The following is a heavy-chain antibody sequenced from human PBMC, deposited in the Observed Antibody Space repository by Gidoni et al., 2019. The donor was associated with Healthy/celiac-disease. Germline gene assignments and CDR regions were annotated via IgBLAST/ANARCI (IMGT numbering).Heavy chain of an antibody. Sequence: QAQLVQSGAEVKKPGASVKVSCKASGYTFTGYYRHWVRQAPGHGLEGMGWINPNSDGTNYAQKFQGRVTMTRDTSISTAYMELSRLRSDDTAVYYCARDRSFLYDFWSGYHYGMDVWGQGTTVTVSS. CDR3: ARDRSFLYDFWSGYHYGMDV. CDR2: INPNSDGT. J-gene: IGHJ6*02. V-gene: IGHV1-2*02. D-gene: IGHD3-3*01. CDR1: GYTFTGYY.